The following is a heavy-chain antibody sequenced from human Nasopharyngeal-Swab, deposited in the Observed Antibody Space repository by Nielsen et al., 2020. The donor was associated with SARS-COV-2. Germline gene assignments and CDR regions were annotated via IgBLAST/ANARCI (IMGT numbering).Heavy chain of an antibody. J-gene: IGHJ6*02. Sequence: ASVKVSCKASGYTFTCYYLHWVRQAPGQGLDWMGWINPNSGGTNYAQKFQGRVTMTRDTSISTAYMELSRLRSDDTAVYYCARLYPYDFWSGGGGPVDYYYYYGMDVWGQGTTVTVSS. D-gene: IGHD3-3*01. CDR1: GYTFTCYY. CDR3: ARLYPYDFWSGGGGPVDYYYYYGMDV. CDR2: INPNSGGT. V-gene: IGHV1-2*02.